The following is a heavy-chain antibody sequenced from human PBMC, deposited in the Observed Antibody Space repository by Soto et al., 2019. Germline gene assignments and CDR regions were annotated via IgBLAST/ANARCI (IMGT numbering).Heavy chain of an antibody. V-gene: IGHV1-69*01. CDR1: GVTFSSET. CDR2: IIPLFGTA. J-gene: IGHJ4*02. CDR3: ATELGENPASPFDA. Sequence: QVQLVQSGADVKKPGFSVKVSCQASGVTFSSETLGWVRQAPGQGLEWVGGIIPLFGTARYAQKFQDRVTITEDESTSTVYMELSSLRSDDTAVYFCATELGENPASPFDAWGQGTLVTVSS. D-gene: IGHD3-10*01.